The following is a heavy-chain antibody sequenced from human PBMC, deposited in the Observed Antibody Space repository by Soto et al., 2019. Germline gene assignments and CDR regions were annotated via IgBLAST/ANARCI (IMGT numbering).Heavy chain of an antibody. CDR3: ARVSPYSSESPLCFDY. D-gene: IGHD6-25*01. J-gene: IGHJ4*02. CDR2: ISAYNGNT. CDR1: GYTFTSYG. V-gene: IGHV1-18*01. Sequence: ASVKVSCKPSGYTFTSYGITCVRQAPGQGLEWMGWISAYNGNTNYAQKFQGRVTMTTDTSTSTAYMELSSLRSEDTAVYYCARVSPYSSESPLCFDYWGQGTLVTVSS.